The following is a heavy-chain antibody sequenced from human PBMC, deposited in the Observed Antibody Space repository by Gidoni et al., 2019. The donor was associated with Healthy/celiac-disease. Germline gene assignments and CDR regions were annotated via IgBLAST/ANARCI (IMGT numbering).Heavy chain of an antibody. CDR1: GFTFRSYA. Sequence: QVQLVESGGGVVQPGRSLRLACAASGFTFRSYAMHWVRQAPGKGLGWVSVISYDGSNTSYADSVKGRFTISRDNSKNTLYLQMNSLRAEDTAVYYCASESPNYYGSGYFDYWGQGTLVTVSS. D-gene: IGHD3-10*01. V-gene: IGHV3-30-3*01. J-gene: IGHJ4*02. CDR2: ISYDGSNT. CDR3: ASESPNYYGSGYFDY.